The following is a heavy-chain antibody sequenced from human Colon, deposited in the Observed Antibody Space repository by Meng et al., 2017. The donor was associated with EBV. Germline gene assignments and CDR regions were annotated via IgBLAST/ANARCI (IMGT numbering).Heavy chain of an antibody. J-gene: IGHJ5*02. Sequence: QGQLHQWGAGLLKPPETLSRSCAVYGGSFRDYYWTWIRHPPGKGLEWIGEIDHRGNTKYNPSLKSRVTISLDTSKKQFSLKVSSVTAADSAVYYCARRGPSGNFSPWSQGALVTVSS. CDR3: ARRGPSGNFSP. CDR1: GGSFRDYY. D-gene: IGHD3-10*01. CDR2: IDHRGNT. V-gene: IGHV4-34*01.